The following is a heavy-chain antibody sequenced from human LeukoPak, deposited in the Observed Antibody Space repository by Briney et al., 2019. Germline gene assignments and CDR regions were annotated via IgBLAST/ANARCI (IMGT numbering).Heavy chain of an antibody. V-gene: IGHV4-30-2*01. CDR3: ARDPSGYSSSWWGAFDI. CDR2: IYHSGST. CDR1: GGSISSGGYY. D-gene: IGHD6-13*01. J-gene: IGHJ3*02. Sequence: SQTLSLTCTVSGGSISSGGYYWSWIRQPPGKGLEWIGYIYHSGSTYYNPSLKSRVTISVDRSKNQFSLKLSSVTAADTAVYYCARDPSGYSSSWWGAFDIWGQGTMVTVSS.